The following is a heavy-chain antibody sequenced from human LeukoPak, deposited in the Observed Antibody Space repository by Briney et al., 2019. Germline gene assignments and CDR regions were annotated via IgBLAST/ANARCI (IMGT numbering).Heavy chain of an antibody. Sequence: GGSLRLSCAASGFTFSSYSMNWVRQAPGKGLEWVSSISSSSSYIYYADSVKGRFTISRDNAKNSLYLQMNSLRAEDMALYYCAKASGWRLDTEYFQHWGQGTLVTVSS. J-gene: IGHJ1*01. CDR1: GFTFSSYS. V-gene: IGHV3-21*04. CDR2: ISSSSSYI. CDR3: AKASGWRLDTEYFQH. D-gene: IGHD2-21*01.